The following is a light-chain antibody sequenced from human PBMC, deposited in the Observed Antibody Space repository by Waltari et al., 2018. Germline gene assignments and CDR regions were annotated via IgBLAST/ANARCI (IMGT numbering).Light chain of an antibody. Sequence: QLVLTQSPSASASLGASVKLTCTLSSGHSSNIIAWLQQQPGKGPRYLMKVNSDGSPRKGDAIPDRCSGSGSGAARYLTISSLQSEDEADYYCETGGHGTWVFGGGTKLTVL. CDR3: ETGGHGTWV. CDR1: SGHSSNI. V-gene: IGLV4-69*01. CDR2: VNSDGSP. J-gene: IGLJ3*02.